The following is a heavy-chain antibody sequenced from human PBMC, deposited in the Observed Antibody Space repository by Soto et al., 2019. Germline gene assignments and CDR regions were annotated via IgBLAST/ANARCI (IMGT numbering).Heavy chain of an antibody. CDR3: ARHLAAGDS. Sequence: QVQLVQSGAEVKKPGASVRVSCKASGYTFTSYYIHWVRQAPGQGLEWMAIVNPTGGSTKYAQKFPGRVTVTFDTSTTTVFMELNSLRYEDTAVYYCARHLAAGDSWGQGTLVSVSS. V-gene: IGHV1-46*03. J-gene: IGHJ4*02. CDR1: GYTFTSYY. CDR2: VNPTGGST. D-gene: IGHD6-25*01.